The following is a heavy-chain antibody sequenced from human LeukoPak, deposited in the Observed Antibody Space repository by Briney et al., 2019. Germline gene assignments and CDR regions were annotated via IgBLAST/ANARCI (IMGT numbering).Heavy chain of an antibody. D-gene: IGHD6-13*01. V-gene: IGHV4-4*07. CDR2: IYTSGST. CDR1: GGSISSYY. J-gene: IGHJ6*03. CDR3: ARDWYSSSWYATNYYYYMDV. Sequence: SETLSLTCTVSGGSISSYYWSWIRQPAGKGLEWIGRIYTSGSTNYNPSLKSRVTMSVDTSKNQFSLKLSSVTAADTAVYYCARDWYSSSWYATNYYYYMDVWGKGTTVTISS.